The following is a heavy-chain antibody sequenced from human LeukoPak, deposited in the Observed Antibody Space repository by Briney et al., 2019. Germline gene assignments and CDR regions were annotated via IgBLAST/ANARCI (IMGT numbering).Heavy chain of an antibody. V-gene: IGHV1-2*06. J-gene: IGHJ4*02. D-gene: IGHD3-10*01. CDR2: INPNSGGT. CDR1: GYTFTGYY. Sequence: ASVKVSCKASGYTFTGYYMHWVRQAPGQGFEWMGRINPNSGGTNYAQKFQGRVTMTRDTSISTAYMELSRLRSDDTAVYYCARDRDVLLWFGDTYYFDYWGQGTLVTVSS. CDR3: ARDRDVLLWFGDTYYFDY.